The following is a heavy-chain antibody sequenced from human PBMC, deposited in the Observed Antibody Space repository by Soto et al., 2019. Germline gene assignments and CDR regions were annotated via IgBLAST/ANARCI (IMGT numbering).Heavy chain of an antibody. J-gene: IGHJ3*02. CDR1: GGTFSSYA. CDR3: ARSLTGADAFDI. V-gene: IGHV1-69*13. CDR2: IIPIFGTA. D-gene: IGHD3-16*01. Sequence: EASVKVSCKASGGTFSSYAISWVRQAPGQGLEWMGGIIPIFGTANYAQKFQGRVTITADESTSTAYMELSSLRSEDTAVYYCARSLTGADAFDIWGQGTMVTVSS.